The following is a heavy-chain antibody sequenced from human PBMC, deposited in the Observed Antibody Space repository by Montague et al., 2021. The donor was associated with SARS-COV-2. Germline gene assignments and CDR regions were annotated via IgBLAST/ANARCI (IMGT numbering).Heavy chain of an antibody. CDR2: ISFDGRNL. J-gene: IGHJ2*01. CDR1: GFTLTTYG. CDR3: AKDVVVNGYSRWYFDL. Sequence: SLRLSCAASGFTLTTYGMHWLRQAPGKGLEWVAVISFDGRNLRCADSVKGRFTISRDISKRNLFLQMNSLREEDSAVYFCAKDVVVNGYSRWYFDLWGRGTLVTVSS. V-gene: IGHV3-30*18. D-gene: IGHD2-21*01.